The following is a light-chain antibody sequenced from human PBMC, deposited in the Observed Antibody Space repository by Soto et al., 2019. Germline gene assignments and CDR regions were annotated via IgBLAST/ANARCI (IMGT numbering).Light chain of an antibody. CDR1: QSISRY. V-gene: IGKV1-39*01. Sequence: DIQITHSPSSLSASVVDRVTITFLASQSISRYLNWYQQKPGKAPNLLIYVASSLQSEVPSRFSGSGSGTDFTLTITSLQPEDFATYYCQQSYGTPITFGQGTRLEIK. J-gene: IGKJ5*01. CDR3: QQSYGTPIT. CDR2: VAS.